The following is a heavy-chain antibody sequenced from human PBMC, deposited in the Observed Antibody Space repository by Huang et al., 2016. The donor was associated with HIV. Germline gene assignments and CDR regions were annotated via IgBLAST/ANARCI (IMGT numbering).Heavy chain of an antibody. CDR1: GYTFSDHP. D-gene: IGHD3-10*01. Sequence: QVQLVQSGAQMKTPGASVEVSCKTSGYTFSDHPVHWLRQATGQSLEWLGWVNGGIVVTKSSQRVRGNVTCPRYTSSTTAYMDLRSLRSEDTAVYFCARGFRSGDYSNYIPPHYFDFWGQGTLVTVSS. J-gene: IGHJ4*02. V-gene: IGHV1-3*01. CDR3: ARGFRSGDYSNYIPPHYFDF. CDR2: VNGGIVVT.